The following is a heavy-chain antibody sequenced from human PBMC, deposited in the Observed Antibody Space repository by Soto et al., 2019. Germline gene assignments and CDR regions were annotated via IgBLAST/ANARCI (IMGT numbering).Heavy chain of an antibody. CDR2: IKQDGSEK. J-gene: IGHJ6*03. Sequence: EVQLVESGGGLVQPGGSLRLSCAASGFTFSSYWMSWVRQAPGKGLEWVANIKQDGSEKYYVDSVKGRFTISRDNAKNSLYLQMNSLRADDTAVYYCAREYSKAQYYYYYMDVWGKGTTVTVSS. CDR3: AREYSKAQYYYYYMDV. V-gene: IGHV3-7*01. CDR1: GFTFSSYW. D-gene: IGHD6-13*01.